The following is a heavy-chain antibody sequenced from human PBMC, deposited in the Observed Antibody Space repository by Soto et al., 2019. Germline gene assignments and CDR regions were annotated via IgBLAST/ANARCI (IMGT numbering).Heavy chain of an antibody. CDR1: GFTFSRYW. CDR2: IKQDGSEK. CDR3: PKASRTAVAATDIDY. V-gene: IGHV3-7*03. Sequence: GGSLRLSCAASGFTFSRYWMSWVRQAPGKGLEWVANIKQDGSEKYYVDSVKGRFTISRDNAKNSLYLQMSSLRAEDTAVYYCPKASRTAVAATDIDYWGQGALVTVSS. J-gene: IGHJ4*02. D-gene: IGHD6-19*01.